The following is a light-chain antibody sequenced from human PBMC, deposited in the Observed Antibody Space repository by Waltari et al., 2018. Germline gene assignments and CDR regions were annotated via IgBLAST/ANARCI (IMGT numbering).Light chain of an antibody. CDR1: QRVGIY. J-gene: IGKJ4*01. CDR3: QQTYSAPLS. CDR2: AAS. V-gene: IGKV1-39*01. Sequence: IQMTQSPSALSASVGDRATITCRARQRVGIYLNWYQQRPGQAPKVLTYAASTLQSGVPSRFSGSGSGTDFTLTINSLQPEDFSVYDCQQTYSAPLSFGGGTKVEMK.